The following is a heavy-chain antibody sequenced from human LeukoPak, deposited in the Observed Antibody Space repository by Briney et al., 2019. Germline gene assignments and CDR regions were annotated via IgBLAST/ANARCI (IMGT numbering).Heavy chain of an antibody. Sequence: GGSLRLSCAASGFTVSSNYMSWVRQAPGKGLEWVSVIYSDGSTYYADSVKGRFTISRDNSKNTLYLQINSLRAEDTAVYYCARDYNYYHSSGYWYYFDYWGQGTLVTVFS. CDR2: IYSDGST. V-gene: IGHV3-66*01. CDR1: GFTVSSNY. J-gene: IGHJ4*02. CDR3: ARDYNYYHSSGYWYYFDY. D-gene: IGHD3-22*01.